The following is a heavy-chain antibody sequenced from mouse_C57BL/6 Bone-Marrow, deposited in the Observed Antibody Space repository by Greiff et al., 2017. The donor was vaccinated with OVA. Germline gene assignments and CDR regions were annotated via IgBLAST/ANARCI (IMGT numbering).Heavy chain of an antibody. V-gene: IGHV1-50*01. Sequence: KQSCTASGYTFTSYWMQWVKQRPGQGLEWIGEIDPSDSYTNYNQKFKGKATLTVDTSSSTAYMQLSSLTSEDSAVYYCASSFAYWGQGTLVTVSA. J-gene: IGHJ3*01. CDR3: ASSFAY. CDR2: IDPSDSYT. CDR1: GYTFTSYW.